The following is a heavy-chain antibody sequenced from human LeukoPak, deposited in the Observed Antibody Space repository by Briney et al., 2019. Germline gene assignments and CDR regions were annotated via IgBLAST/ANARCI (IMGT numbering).Heavy chain of an antibody. CDR3: ARVPDGRNFDY. Sequence: SQTLSLTCTVSSGSISSGDYYWSWIRQPPGKGLEWIGYIYYSGSTYYNPSLKSRVTISVDTSKNQFSLKLSSVTAADTAVYYCARVPDGRNFDYWGQGTLVTVSS. CDR2: IYYSGST. V-gene: IGHV4-30-4*01. D-gene: IGHD1-26*01. J-gene: IGHJ4*02. CDR1: SGSISSGDYY.